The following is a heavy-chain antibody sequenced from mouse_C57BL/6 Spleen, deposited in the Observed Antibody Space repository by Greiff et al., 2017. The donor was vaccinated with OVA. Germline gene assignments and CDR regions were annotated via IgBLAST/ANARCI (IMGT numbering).Heavy chain of an antibody. Sequence: QVQLQQPGAELVKPGASVKLSCKASGYTFTSYWMHWVKQRPGRGLEWIGRSDPNSGGTKYNEKFKSKATLTVDKPSSTSYMQLSSLRSEDSAVYYCARYEGLGWAYFDYWGQGTTLTVSS. V-gene: IGHV1-72*01. CDR2: SDPNSGGT. CDR1: GYTFTSYW. J-gene: IGHJ2*01. CDR3: ARYEGLGWAYFDY. D-gene: IGHD2-2*01.